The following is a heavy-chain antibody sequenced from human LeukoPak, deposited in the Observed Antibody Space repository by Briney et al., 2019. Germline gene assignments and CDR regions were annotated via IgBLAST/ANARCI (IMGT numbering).Heavy chain of an antibody. J-gene: IGHJ6*03. V-gene: IGHV1-69*13. CDR2: IIPIFGTA. D-gene: IGHD3-10*01. CDR3: ARGQGLWFGETYRPIYYYYMDV. CDR1: GGTFSSYA. Sequence: GASVKVSCKASGGTFSSYAISWVGQAPGQGLEWMGGIIPIFGTANYAQKFQGRVTITADESTSTAYMELSSLRSEDTAVYYCARGQGLWFGETYRPIYYYYMDVWGKGTTVTVSS.